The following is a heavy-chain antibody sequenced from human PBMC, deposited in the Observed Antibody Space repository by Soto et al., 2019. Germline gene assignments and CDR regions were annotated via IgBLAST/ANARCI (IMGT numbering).Heavy chain of an antibody. J-gene: IGHJ5*02. CDR2: ISWNSGSI. CDR3: AKAAQPGDGYIHNWFDP. V-gene: IGHV3-9*01. Sequence: EVQLVESGGGLVQPGRSLRLSCAASGFTFDDYAMHWVRQAPGKGLEWVSGISWNSGSIGYADSVKGRFTISRDNAKNSLYLQMNSLRAEDTALYYCAKAAQPGDGYIHNWFDPWGQGTLVTVSS. CDR1: GFTFDDYA. D-gene: IGHD5-12*01.